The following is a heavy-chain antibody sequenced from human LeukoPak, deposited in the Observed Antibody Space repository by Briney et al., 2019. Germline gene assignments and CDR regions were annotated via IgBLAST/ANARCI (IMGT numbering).Heavy chain of an antibody. CDR1: GFTFCSHG. V-gene: IGHV3-30*18. D-gene: IGHD3-22*01. Sequence: GGSLRLSCAASGFTFCSHGMHWVRQAPGKGLEWVAVISYDGSNKYYADSVKGRFTISRDNSKNTLFLQMNSLRAEDTAVYYCAKDPQYYDSSGYLNSYFDYWGQGTLVTVSS. CDR3: AKDPQYYDSSGYLNSYFDY. J-gene: IGHJ4*02. CDR2: ISYDGSNK.